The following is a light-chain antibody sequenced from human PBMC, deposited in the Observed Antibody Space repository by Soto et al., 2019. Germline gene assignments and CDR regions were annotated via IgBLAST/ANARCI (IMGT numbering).Light chain of an antibody. V-gene: IGKV3-15*01. J-gene: IGKJ4*01. CDR3: QQYNDWPPLT. Sequence: IGMTQSPITLSVSPGARATLSCRAGQSINSNLAWYQQKPGQTPTLLIYGTSTRATSVPARFIGSGAGTEVTLTISSLQSEDFAVYYCQQYNDWPPLTFGGGTKVDIK. CDR2: GTS. CDR1: QSINSN.